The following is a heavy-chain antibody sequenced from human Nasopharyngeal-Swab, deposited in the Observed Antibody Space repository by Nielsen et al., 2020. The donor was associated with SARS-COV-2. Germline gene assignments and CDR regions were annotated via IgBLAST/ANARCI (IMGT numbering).Heavy chain of an antibody. CDR2: INPNSGGT. J-gene: IGHJ3*02. CDR1: GYTFTGYY. D-gene: IGHD2-15*01. CDR3: AGGGYCSGGSCYSFDAFDI. Sequence: ASVKASCKASGYTFTGYYMHWVRQAPAQGLEWMGRINPNSGGTNYAQKFQGRVTMTRDTSISTAYMELIRLRSDDTAVYYFAGGGYCSGGSCYSFDAFDIWGQGTMVTVSS. V-gene: IGHV1-2*06.